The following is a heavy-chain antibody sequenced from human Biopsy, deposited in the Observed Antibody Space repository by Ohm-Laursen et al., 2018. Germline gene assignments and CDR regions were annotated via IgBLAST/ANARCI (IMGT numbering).Heavy chain of an antibody. Sequence: SLRLSCAASGLIFSDYYMSWIRQAPGKGLEWIAYISARDGVVYYADSVKGRFTISRDNTNNSLYLQMTSLRPEDTAVFYCARGKKKAFSPVLPRHYHYTLDFWGPGTTVTVSS. CDR2: ISARDGVV. CDR1: GLIFSDYY. J-gene: IGHJ6*02. CDR3: ARGKKKAFSPVLPRHYHYTLDF. D-gene: IGHD3-22*01. V-gene: IGHV3-11*01.